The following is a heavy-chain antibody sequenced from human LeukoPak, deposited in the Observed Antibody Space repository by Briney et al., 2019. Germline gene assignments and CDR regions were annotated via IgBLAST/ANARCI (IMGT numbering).Heavy chain of an antibody. J-gene: IGHJ4*02. Sequence: GESLKISCRGSGYSFTNYWVAWVRQMPGKGLEWLGIIYPDDSETAYSPSFQGQVTLAADKSISTAYLQWKSLKASDPAIYYCARRPYCGGDCYSGYYFDHWGQGTLVTVSS. CDR3: ARRPYCGGDCYSGYYFDH. D-gene: IGHD2-21*02. CDR2: IYPDDSET. CDR1: GYSFTNYW. V-gene: IGHV5-51*01.